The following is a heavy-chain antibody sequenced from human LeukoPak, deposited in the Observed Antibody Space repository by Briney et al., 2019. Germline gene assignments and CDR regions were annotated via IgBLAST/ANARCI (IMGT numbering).Heavy chain of an antibody. Sequence: GASVKVSCKASGGTFSSYAISWVRQAPGQGLEWMGGIIPIFGTANYAQKFQGRVTITADESTSTAYMELSSLRSEDTAMYYCARASRPSGSYFGRGAAFDIWGQGTMVTVSS. V-gene: IGHV1-69*13. CDR1: GGTFSSYA. J-gene: IGHJ3*02. CDR2: IIPIFGTA. CDR3: ARASRPSGSYFGRGAAFDI. D-gene: IGHD1-26*01.